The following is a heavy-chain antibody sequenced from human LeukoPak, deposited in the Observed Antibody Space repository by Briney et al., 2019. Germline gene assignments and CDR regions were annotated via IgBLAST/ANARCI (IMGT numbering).Heavy chain of an antibody. V-gene: IGHV3-53*01. D-gene: IGHD1-1*01. Sequence: GGSLRLSCVASGFTVSSFYMTWVRQAPGRGLEWVSVIYSDGRTYCADSVKGRFTISRDNSKNTLYLQMNSLRAEDTAMYYCARDIRHSSHDYYYGLDVWGQGATVTVSS. CDR3: ARDIRHSSHDYYYGLDV. CDR2: IYSDGRT. J-gene: IGHJ6*02. CDR1: GFTVSSFY.